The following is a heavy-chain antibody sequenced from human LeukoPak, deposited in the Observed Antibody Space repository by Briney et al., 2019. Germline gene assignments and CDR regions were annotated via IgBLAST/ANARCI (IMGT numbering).Heavy chain of an antibody. V-gene: IGHV3-49*04. Sequence: GGSLRLSCTASGFTFGGYSMSWVRQAPGKGLEWVGFISSKGYGGTTEYAASVKGRFTISRDDSKSIAYLQMSSLKTEDTAVYYCIKAIRYCSGGSCSYAFDIWGQGTMVTVSS. CDR1: GFTFGGYS. CDR2: ISSKGYGGTT. CDR3: IKAIRYCSGGSCSYAFDI. J-gene: IGHJ3*02. D-gene: IGHD2-15*01.